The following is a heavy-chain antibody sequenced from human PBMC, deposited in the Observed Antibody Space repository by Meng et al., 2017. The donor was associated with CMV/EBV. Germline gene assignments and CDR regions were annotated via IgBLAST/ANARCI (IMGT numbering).Heavy chain of an antibody. CDR3: ASEAVGALFDY. D-gene: IGHD1-26*01. V-gene: IGHV6-1*01. CDR1: GDSVSRDSAA. J-gene: IGHJ4*02. CDR2: TYYRSKWYY. Sequence: SQTLSLTCAISGDSVSRDSAAWNRIRQSPSRGLEWLGRTYYRSKWYYDYEVSVKSRITINPDTSKNHFSLHLNSVTPEDTAVYYFASEAVGALFDYWGQGILVTVSS.